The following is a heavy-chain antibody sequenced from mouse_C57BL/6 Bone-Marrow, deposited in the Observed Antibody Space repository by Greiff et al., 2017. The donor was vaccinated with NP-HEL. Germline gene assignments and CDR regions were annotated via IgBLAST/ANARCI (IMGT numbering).Heavy chain of an antibody. J-gene: IGHJ2*01. Sequence: VQLQQSGAELVRPGTSVKVSCKASGYAFTNYLIEWVKQRPGQGLEWIGVINPGSGGTNYNEKFKGKATLTADKSSSTAYMQLSSLTSEDSAVYFCARDDDGYSFDYWGQGTTLTVSS. D-gene: IGHD2-3*01. CDR1: GYAFTNYL. CDR2: INPGSGGT. CDR3: ARDDDGYSFDY. V-gene: IGHV1-54*01.